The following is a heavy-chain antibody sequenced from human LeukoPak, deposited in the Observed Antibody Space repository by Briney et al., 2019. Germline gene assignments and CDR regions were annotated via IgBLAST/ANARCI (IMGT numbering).Heavy chain of an antibody. V-gene: IGHV3-11*04. D-gene: IGHD1-1*01. J-gene: IGHJ4*02. CDR1: GFTVSDYY. CDR2: IRSSGDT. CDR3: ARDHAPATTDY. Sequence: KTGGSLRLSCAVSGFTVSDYYMTWIRQAPGKGLEWISYIRSSGDTFYADSVKGRFTISRDDAKGSLYLQMNSLRAEDTAVYYCARDHAPATTDYWGQGALVTVSS.